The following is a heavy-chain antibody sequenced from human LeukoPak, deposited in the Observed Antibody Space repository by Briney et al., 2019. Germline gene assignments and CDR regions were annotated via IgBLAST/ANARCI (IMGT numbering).Heavy chain of an antibody. Sequence: SETLSLTCAVYGGSFSGYYWSWIRQPPGKGLEWIGEINHSGSTNYNPSLKSRVTISVDTSKNQFSLKLSSVTAADTAVYYCARGSSDLYYDILTGYQHTDPPPYYFDYWGQGTLVTVSS. CDR3: ARGSSDLYYDILTGYQHTDPPPYYFDY. D-gene: IGHD3-9*01. V-gene: IGHV4-34*01. CDR2: INHSGST. J-gene: IGHJ4*02. CDR1: GGSFSGYY.